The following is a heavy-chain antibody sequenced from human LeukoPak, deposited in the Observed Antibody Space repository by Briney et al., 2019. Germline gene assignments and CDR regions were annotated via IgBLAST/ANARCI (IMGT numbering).Heavy chain of an antibody. J-gene: IGHJ6*02. CDR1: GGSISSYY. D-gene: IGHD3-10*01. V-gene: IGHV4-59*08. Sequence: SETLSLTCTVSGGSISSYYWSWIRQPPGKGLEWIGYIYYSGSTNYNPSLKSRVTISVDTSKNQFSLKLSFVTAADTAVYYCASGGSGSYYTAWYYGMDVWGQGTTVTVSS. CDR2: IYYSGST. CDR3: ASGGSGSYYTAWYYGMDV.